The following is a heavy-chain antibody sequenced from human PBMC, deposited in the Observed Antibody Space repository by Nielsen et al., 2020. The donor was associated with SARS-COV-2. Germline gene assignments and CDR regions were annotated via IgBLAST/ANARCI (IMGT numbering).Heavy chain of an antibody. J-gene: IGHJ4*02. Sequence: GGSLRLSCAASGFTFSDYYMSWIRQAPGKGLEWVSYISSSSSYTNYADSVKGRFTISRDNAKNSLYLQMNSLRAEDTAVYYCARHLYSSGWYLDYWGQGTLVTVSS. CDR1: GFTFSDYY. CDR3: ARHLYSSGWYLDY. CDR2: ISSSSSYT. D-gene: IGHD6-19*01. V-gene: IGHV3-11*06.